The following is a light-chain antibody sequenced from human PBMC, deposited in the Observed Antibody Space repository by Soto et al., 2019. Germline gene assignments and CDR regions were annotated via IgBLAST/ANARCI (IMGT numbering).Light chain of an antibody. V-gene: IGKV1-39*01. CDR3: QQGDRTPFT. Sequence: DIPMTQSPSSMSASVGDIVTITCRASENISTKLNWDQQNPVKALALLISAATSLHSGVPLRFSGSGSGTDFTLTISSRQHEDFASYYCQQGDRTPFTFGPGTKVDLK. CDR1: ENISTK. CDR2: AAT. J-gene: IGKJ3*01.